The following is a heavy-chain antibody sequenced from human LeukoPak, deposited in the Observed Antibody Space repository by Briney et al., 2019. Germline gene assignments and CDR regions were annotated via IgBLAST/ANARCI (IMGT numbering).Heavy chain of an antibody. Sequence: GGSLRLSCAASGFTFSSYGMHWVRQAPGKGLEWVAVIWYDGSNKYYPDSVQGRFTISRDNSKNTLYLQVNSLRAEDTAVYYCARDRSMSGWYIDLWGRGPLVTVSS. CDR1: GFTFSSYG. J-gene: IGHJ2*01. D-gene: IGHD2/OR15-2a*01. CDR2: IWYDGSNK. CDR3: ARDRSMSGWYIDL. V-gene: IGHV3-33*01.